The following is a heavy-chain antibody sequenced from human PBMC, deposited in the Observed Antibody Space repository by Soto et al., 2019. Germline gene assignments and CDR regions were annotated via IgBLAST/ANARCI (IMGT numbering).Heavy chain of an antibody. CDR1: GGSISSDY. V-gene: IGHV4-59*08. D-gene: IGHD2-15*01. Sequence: QVQLQESGPGLVKPSETLSLTSTVSGGSISSDYWSWIRQPPGKGLEWIGYIYYSGSTNYNPSLKSRVTISVDTSKNQFSLKLSSVTAADTAVYYCARLGRYCSGGRCYAWFDPWGQGTLVPVSS. CDR3: ARLGRYCSGGRCYAWFDP. CDR2: IYYSGST. J-gene: IGHJ5*02.